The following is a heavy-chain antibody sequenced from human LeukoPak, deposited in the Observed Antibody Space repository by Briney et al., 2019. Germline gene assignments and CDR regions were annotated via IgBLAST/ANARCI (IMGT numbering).Heavy chain of an antibody. J-gene: IGHJ5*02. Sequence: GGSLRLSCVASGLTFSSSWMNWIRQAPGKGPEWLANINPAGSQKDYVDSVKGRFTISRDNDKDSVFLQMNNLRAEDTAVYYCARYSGSFPGWLDPWGPGTLVTVSS. D-gene: IGHD1-26*01. CDR2: INPAGSQK. CDR3: ARYSGSFPGWLDP. CDR1: GLTFSSSW. V-gene: IGHV3-7*01.